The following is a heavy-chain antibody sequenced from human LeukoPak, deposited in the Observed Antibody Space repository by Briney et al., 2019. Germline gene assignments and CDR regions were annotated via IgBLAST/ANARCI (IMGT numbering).Heavy chain of an antibody. CDR2: ISWNSGSI. CDR1: GFTFSSYW. D-gene: IGHD6-19*01. J-gene: IGHJ4*02. Sequence: GGSLRLSCAASGFTFSSYWMSWVRQAPGKGLEWVSGISWNSGSIGYADSVKGRFTISRDNAKNSLYLQMNSLRAEDTALYYCAKDNGSSGWSNFDYWGQGTLVTVSS. CDR3: AKDNGSSGWSNFDY. V-gene: IGHV3-9*01.